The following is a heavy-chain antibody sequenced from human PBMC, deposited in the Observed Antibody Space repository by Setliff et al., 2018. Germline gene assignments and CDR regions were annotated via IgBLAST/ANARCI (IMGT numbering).Heavy chain of an antibody. CDR2: IYYSGST. D-gene: IGHD3-3*01. V-gene: IGHV4-59*01. CDR1: GGSFTTYY. CDR3: ARGYYNFLSGYYPDS. Sequence: SETLSLTCTVSGGSFTTYYWSWIRQSPGKGLEWIGYIYYSGSTNYNPSLKSRVSISVDTSKNQFSLSLTSVTAADTAVYFCARGYYNFLSGYYPDSWGRGTLVTVSS. J-gene: IGHJ4*02.